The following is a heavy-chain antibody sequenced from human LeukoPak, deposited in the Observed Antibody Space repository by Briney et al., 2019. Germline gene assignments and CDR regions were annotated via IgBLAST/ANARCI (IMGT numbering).Heavy chain of an antibody. D-gene: IGHD6-19*01. CDR2: ISYDGSNK. CDR3: AKPYKIAVAGDQTWRGGYFDY. V-gene: IGHV3-30*18. Sequence: PGGSLRPSCAASGFTFSSYGMHWVRQAPGKGLEWVAVISYDGSNKYYADSVKGRFTISRDNSKNTLYLQMNSLRAEDTAVYYCAKPYKIAVAGDQTWRGGYFDYWGQGTLVTVSS. CDR1: GFTFSSYG. J-gene: IGHJ4*02.